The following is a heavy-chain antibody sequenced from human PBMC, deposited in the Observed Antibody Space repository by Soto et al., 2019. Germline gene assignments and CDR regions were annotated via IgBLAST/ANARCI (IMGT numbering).Heavy chain of an antibody. V-gene: IGHV4-39*01. J-gene: IGHJ6*03. CDR2: IYYSGST. CDR1: GGSISSSSYY. Sequence: SETLSLTCTVSGGSISSSSYYWGWIRQPPGKGLEWIGSIYYSGSTYYNPSLKSRVTISVDTSKNQFSLKLSSVTAADTAVYYCASTKAPVRGYLRRSYYTDVWGKGTTVTVSS. CDR3: ASTKAPVRGYLRRSYYTDV. D-gene: IGHD3-10*01.